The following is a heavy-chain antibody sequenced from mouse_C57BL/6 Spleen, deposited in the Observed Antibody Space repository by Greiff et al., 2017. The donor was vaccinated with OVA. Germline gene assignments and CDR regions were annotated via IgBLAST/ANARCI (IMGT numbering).Heavy chain of an antibody. Sequence: EVQRVESGGDLVKPGGSLKLSCAASGFTFSSYGMSWVRQTPDKRLEWVATISSGGSYTYYPDSVKGRFTISRDNAKNTLYLQMSSLKSEDTAVDYCARHGRTAQVLFAYWGRGTLVTVSA. J-gene: IGHJ3*01. D-gene: IGHD3-2*02. V-gene: IGHV5-6*01. CDR3: ARHGRTAQVLFAY. CDR2: ISSGGSYT. CDR1: GFTFSSYG.